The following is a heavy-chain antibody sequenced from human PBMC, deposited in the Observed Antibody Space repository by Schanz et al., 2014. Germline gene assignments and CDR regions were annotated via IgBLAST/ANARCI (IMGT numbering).Heavy chain of an antibody. D-gene: IGHD2-2*01. CDR1: GFTVSSNY. CDR3: AKRCSSTSCSHGAFDI. J-gene: IGHJ3*02. V-gene: IGHV3-66*01. Sequence: EVQLVESGGGLVKPGGSLRLSCAASGFTVSSNYMSWVRQAPGKGLEWVSVIYSGGSTYYADSVKGRFTISRDNSKNTLYLQMNSLRDEDTAMYYCAKRCSSTSCSHGAFDIWGQGTMVTVSS. CDR2: IYSGGST.